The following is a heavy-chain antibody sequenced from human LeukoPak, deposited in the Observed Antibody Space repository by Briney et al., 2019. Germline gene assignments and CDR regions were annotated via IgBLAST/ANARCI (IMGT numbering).Heavy chain of an antibody. D-gene: IGHD5-12*01. CDR1: GYTFSSSE. CDR2: ISPYSGRT. J-gene: IGHJ6*03. Sequence: ASVRVSCKASGYTFSSSEISWVRQAPGQGLEWIGWISPYSGRTTYGHKFQGRVTLTTDRPTSTAHMELRSLRSDDTAVYYCARQNHPMGYSYKYYMDVWGKGTTVTVSS. CDR3: ARQNHPMGYSYKYYMDV. V-gene: IGHV1-18*01.